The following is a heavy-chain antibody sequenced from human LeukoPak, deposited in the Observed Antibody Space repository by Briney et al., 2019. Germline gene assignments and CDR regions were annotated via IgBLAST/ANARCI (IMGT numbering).Heavy chain of an antibody. CDR3: AGLSGYEKGYVFDI. CDR1: GFTFSSYG. Sequence: PGRSLRLSCAASGFTFSSYGMHWVRQAPGRGLEWVAVIWNDGSHKYYADSVKGRFTISRDNSKNTLYLQMNSLRAEDTAVYYCAGLSGYEKGYVFDIWGQGTMVTVSS. J-gene: IGHJ3*02. V-gene: IGHV3-33*01. D-gene: IGHD5-12*01. CDR2: IWNDGSHK.